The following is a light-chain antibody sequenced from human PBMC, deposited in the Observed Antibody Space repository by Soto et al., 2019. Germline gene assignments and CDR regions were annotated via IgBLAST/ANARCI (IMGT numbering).Light chain of an antibody. J-gene: IGKJ2*01. V-gene: IGKV2-28*01. CDR2: LGS. CDR1: QSLLHSSGYNY. Sequence: DIVMTQSPLSLPVTPGEPASISCRSSQSLLHSSGYNYLGWYLQKPGQSPQLLIYLGSSRASGVPYRFSGSGSGTDFTLRISRVEAEDVGVYYCIQTLQTPYTFGQGTKLDFK. CDR3: IQTLQTPYT.